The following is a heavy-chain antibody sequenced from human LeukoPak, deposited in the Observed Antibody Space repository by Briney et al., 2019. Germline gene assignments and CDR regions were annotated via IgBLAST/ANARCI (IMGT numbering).Heavy chain of an antibody. CDR2: ISERGGST. D-gene: IGHD3-10*01. V-gene: IGHV3-23*01. CDR3: AKRGVVIRGLLVIGYHQEAYHYDF. CDR1: GINLSNYA. J-gene: IGHJ4*02. Sequence: PGGSLRLSCVVSGINLSNYAMTWVRQAPGKGLEWVSYISERGGSTTYADSVKGRFTISRDTSLNTLYLQMNNLRAEDTAVYFCAKRGVVIRGLLVIGYHQEAYHYDFWGQGVLVTVSS.